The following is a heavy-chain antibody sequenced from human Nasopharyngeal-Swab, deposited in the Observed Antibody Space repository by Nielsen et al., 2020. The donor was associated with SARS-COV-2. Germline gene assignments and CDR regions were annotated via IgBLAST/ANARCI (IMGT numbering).Heavy chain of an antibody. J-gene: IGHJ4*02. CDR2: IYYSGST. CDR3: ARSGSYYLFDY. V-gene: IGHV4-59*01. D-gene: IGHD1-26*01. Sequence: ESLKISCAASGFTFSSYSMNWVRQPPGKGLEWIGYIYYSGSTNYNPSLKSRVTISVDTSKNQFSLKLSSVTAADTAVYYCARSGSYYLFDYWGQGTLVTVSS. CDR1: GFTFSSYS.